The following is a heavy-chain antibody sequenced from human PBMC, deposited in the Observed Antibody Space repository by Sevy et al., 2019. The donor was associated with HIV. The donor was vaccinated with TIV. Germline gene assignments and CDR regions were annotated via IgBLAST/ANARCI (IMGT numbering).Heavy chain of an antibody. Sequence: GGSLRLSCAASGFTFSDYYMSWIRQAPGKGLEWVSYISSSGSTIYYADSVKGRFTISRDNAKNSLYLQMNSLRAEDTAVYYCTRDPGDMIHPGGAFDIWGQGTMVTVSS. CDR2: ISSSGSTI. V-gene: IGHV3-11*01. D-gene: IGHD3-16*01. CDR3: TRDPGDMIHPGGAFDI. J-gene: IGHJ3*02. CDR1: GFTFSDYY.